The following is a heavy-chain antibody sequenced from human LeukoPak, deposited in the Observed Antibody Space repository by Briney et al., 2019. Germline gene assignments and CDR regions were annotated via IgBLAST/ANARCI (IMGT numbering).Heavy chain of an antibody. Sequence: GGSLRLSCAASGFTFSSYAMHWVRQAPGKGLEWVAVISYDGSNKYYADSVKGRFTISRDNSKNTLYLQMNSLRAEDTAVYYCAREGGSEAFDIWGQGTMATVSS. V-gene: IGHV3-30*01. D-gene: IGHD1-26*01. CDR3: AREGGSEAFDI. J-gene: IGHJ3*02. CDR2: ISYDGSNK. CDR1: GFTFSSYA.